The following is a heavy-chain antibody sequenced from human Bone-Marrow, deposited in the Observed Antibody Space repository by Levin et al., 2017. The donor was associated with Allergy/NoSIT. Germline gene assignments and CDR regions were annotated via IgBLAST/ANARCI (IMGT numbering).Heavy chain of an antibody. CDR1: GVTFSGHA. V-gene: IGHV3-33*01. CDR3: VRDRERACDY. Sequence: GGSLRLSCAASGVTFSGHAMHWVRQAPGKGLEWVALIWYDGSKKYYADSVKGRFTISRDDSENTLYLQMNTLRVEDTAVYYCVRDRERACDYWGQGTLVTVSS. J-gene: IGHJ4*02. CDR2: IWYDGSKK. D-gene: IGHD1-26*01.